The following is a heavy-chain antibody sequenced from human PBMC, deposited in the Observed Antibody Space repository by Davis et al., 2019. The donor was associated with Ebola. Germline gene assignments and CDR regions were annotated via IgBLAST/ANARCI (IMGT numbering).Heavy chain of an antibody. CDR3: ARDAFSLSRYDTEDH. V-gene: IGHV3-48*04. D-gene: IGHD3-9*01. Sequence: GGSLRLSCAASGFTFNTYAMNWVRQAPGKGLEWVSYISGSATSTFYADSVKGRFTISRDNARDSLYLQMDSLRVEDTAIYYCARDAFSLSRYDTEDHWGQGTLVTVSS. CDR2: ISGSATST. CDR1: GFTFNTYA. J-gene: IGHJ4*02.